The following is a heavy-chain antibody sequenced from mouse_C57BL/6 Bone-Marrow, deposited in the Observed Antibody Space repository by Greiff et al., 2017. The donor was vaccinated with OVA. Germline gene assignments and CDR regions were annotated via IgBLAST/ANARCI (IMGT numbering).Heavy chain of an antibody. CDR2: ISSGGSYT. V-gene: IGHV5-6*01. CDR3: ATMITAWFAY. Sequence: EVKLMESGGDLVKPGGSLKLSCAASGFTFSSYGMSLVRQTPDKRLEWVATISSGGSYTYYPDSVKGRFTISRDNAKNTLYLQMSSLKSEDTAMYYCATMITAWFAYWGQGTLVTVSA. CDR1: GFTFSSYG. J-gene: IGHJ3*01. D-gene: IGHD2-4*01.